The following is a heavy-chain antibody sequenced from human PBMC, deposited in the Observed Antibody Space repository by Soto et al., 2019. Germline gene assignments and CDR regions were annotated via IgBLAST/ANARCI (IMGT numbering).Heavy chain of an antibody. J-gene: IGHJ4*02. CDR1: GGTFSRYT. D-gene: IGHD1-1*01. Sequence: QVQLVQSGAEVKKPGSSVKVSCKASGGTFSRYTISWVRQAPGQGLEWVGGIIPIFGAAKYAQKFQDRVTVTADEATSTAYMELSSLRSDDTAVYYCAQDANGNSLDYWGQGTLVTVSS. CDR3: AQDANGNSLDY. CDR2: IIPIFGAA. V-gene: IGHV1-69*01.